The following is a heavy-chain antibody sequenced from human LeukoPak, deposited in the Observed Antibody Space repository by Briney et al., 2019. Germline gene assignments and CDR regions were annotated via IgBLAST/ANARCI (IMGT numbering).Heavy chain of an antibody. CDR2: ISSSSSYI. D-gene: IGHD6-13*01. Sequence: GGSLRLSCAASGFTFSSYSMNWVRQAPGKGLEWVSSISSSSSYIYYADSGKGRFTISRDNAKNSLYLQMNSLRAEDTAVYYCARDLKGAAAAPFDYWGQGTLVTVSS. V-gene: IGHV3-21*01. CDR1: GFTFSSYS. J-gene: IGHJ4*02. CDR3: ARDLKGAAAAPFDY.